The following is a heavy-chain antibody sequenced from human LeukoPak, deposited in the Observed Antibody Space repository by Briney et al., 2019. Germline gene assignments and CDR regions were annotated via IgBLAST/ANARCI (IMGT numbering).Heavy chain of an antibody. V-gene: IGHV1-2*02. Sequence: GASVKVSCKASGYIFADYYIHWVRQAPGQGLEWMGWIKPNSGGTRSAQKFQGRVTMTRDTSISTAYMELSRLRSDGTAVYYCARDGAIFGVVLDYWGQGTLVTVSS. CDR2: IKPNSGGT. D-gene: IGHD3-3*01. CDR3: ARDGAIFGVVLDY. CDR1: GYIFADYY. J-gene: IGHJ4*02.